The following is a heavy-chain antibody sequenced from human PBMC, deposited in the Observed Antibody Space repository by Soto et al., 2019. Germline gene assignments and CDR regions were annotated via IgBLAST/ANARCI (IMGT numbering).Heavy chain of an antibody. CDR1: GGTFSRYA. J-gene: IGHJ6*02. V-gene: IGHV1-2*02. CDR2: INPNSGGT. CDR3: ARDAGTSGY. D-gene: IGHD1-26*01. Sequence: QVQLVQSGAEVKKPGSSVKVSCKASGGTFSRYAISWVRQAPGQGLEWMGGINPNSGGTNYVQKFQGRVTMTRDTSISTAYMELSRLTSDDTAVYYCARDAGTSGYWGQGTTVTVSS.